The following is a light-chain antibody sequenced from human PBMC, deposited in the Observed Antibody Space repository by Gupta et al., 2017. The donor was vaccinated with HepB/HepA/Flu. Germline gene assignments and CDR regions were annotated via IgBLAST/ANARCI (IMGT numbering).Light chain of an antibody. J-gene: IGLJ3*02. V-gene: IGLV3-19*01. CDR1: SLRSYY. Sequence: SSELTQDPAVSVALGQTVRITCQGDSLRSYYASWYQQTQGQAPVLVIYGKNNRPSGIPDRFSGSSSGNTASLTITGAQAEDEADYYCNSRDSSGNHLVFGGGTKLTVL. CDR3: NSRDSSGNHLV. CDR2: GKN.